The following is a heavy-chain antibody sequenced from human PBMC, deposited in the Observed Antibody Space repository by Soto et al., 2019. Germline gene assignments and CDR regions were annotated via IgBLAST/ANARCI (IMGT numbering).Heavy chain of an antibody. V-gene: IGHV4-39*01. J-gene: IGHJ5*02. CDR1: GGSISSSGYY. CDR3: ARHFTPAISMIVVVITSVDWFDP. CDR2: IYYSGST. Sequence: PSETLSLTCTVSGGSISSSGYYWGWIRQPPGKGLEWIGSIYYSGSTYYNPSLKSRVTISVDTSKNQFSLKLSSVTAADTAVYYCARHFTPAISMIVVVITSVDWFDPWGQGTLVTVSS. D-gene: IGHD3-22*01.